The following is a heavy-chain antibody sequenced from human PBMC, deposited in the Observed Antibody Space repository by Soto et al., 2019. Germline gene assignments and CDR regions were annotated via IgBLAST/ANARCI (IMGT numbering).Heavy chain of an antibody. Sequence: SETLSLTCTVSGGSISSYYWSWIRQPPGKGLEWIGYIYYSGSTNYNPSLKSRVTISVDTSKNQFSLKLSSVTAADTAVYYCARQGGYCSGGSCYSGYYYYYGMDVWGQGTTVTVSS. CDR2: IYYSGST. CDR3: ARQGGYCSGGSCYSGYYYYYGMDV. J-gene: IGHJ6*02. V-gene: IGHV4-59*08. D-gene: IGHD2-15*01. CDR1: GGSISSYY.